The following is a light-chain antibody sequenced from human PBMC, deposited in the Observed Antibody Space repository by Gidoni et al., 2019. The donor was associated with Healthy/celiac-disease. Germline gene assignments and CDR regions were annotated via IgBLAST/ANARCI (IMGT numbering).Light chain of an antibody. V-gene: IGKV1-39*01. CDR2: AAS. CDR3: QQSYSTPPT. J-gene: IGKJ1*01. CDR1: QSIRRY. Sequence: DIQMTKSPSSLSASVGDRVTITCRASQSIRRYLNWYQQKPGKAPKLLIYAASSLQSGVPSRFSGSGSGTAFTLTISSLQPEDFATYYCQQSYSTPPTFGQGTKVEIK.